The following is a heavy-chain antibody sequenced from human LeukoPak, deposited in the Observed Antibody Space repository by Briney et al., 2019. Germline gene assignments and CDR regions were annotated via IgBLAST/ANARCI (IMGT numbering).Heavy chain of an antibody. CDR3: VKDRVYFNY. J-gene: IGHJ4*02. CDR2: ISGSGGST. V-gene: IGHV3-23*01. Sequence: GGSLRLSCAASGFTFSSYAMSWVRHAPGKGLEWVSAISGSGGSTYYADSVKGRFTISRDNSKNTVYLQMYSLRAEGKDVYNCVKDRVYFNYWGQGTLVTVSS. CDR1: GFTFSSYA.